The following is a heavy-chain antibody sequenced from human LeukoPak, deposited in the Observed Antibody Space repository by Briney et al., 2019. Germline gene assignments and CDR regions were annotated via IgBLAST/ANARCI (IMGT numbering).Heavy chain of an antibody. Sequence: GRSLRLSCAASGFTFSSYGMHWVRQAPGKGLEWVAVISYDGSNKYYADSVKGRFTISRDNSKNTLYLQMNSLRAEDTAVYYCALDYDYGDSGGYWGQGTLVTVSS. CDR1: GFTFSSYG. D-gene: IGHD4-17*01. J-gene: IGHJ4*02. CDR3: ALDYDYGDSGGY. CDR2: ISYDGSNK. V-gene: IGHV3-30*03.